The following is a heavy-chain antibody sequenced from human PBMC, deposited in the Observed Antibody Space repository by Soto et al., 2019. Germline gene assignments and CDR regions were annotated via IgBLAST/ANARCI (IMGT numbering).Heavy chain of an antibody. Sequence: SETLSLTCAVSSGSISSSNWWSWVRQPPGKGLEWIGVFYLSGSTNYNPSLKSRVTISADKSKNHFSLKLSSVTAADTAVYYCARVSNPLWFGEFTGDYYYYMDVWGKGTTVTVSS. CDR3: ARVSNPLWFGEFTGDYYYYMDV. CDR2: FYLSGST. V-gene: IGHV4-4*02. CDR1: SGSISSSNW. D-gene: IGHD3-10*01. J-gene: IGHJ6*03.